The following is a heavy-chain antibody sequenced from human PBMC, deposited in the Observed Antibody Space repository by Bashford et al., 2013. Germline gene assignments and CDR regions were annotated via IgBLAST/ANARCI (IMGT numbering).Heavy chain of an antibody. CDR2: FFRMTK. V-gene: IGHV2-26*01. CDR1: GSSLSNATMG. CDR3: ARIRDYESSPYYFNVELWYFDY. Sequence: LVKPTTRPSTADLSPSLGSSLSNATMGVSWIRQPPGNGPRSGLHTFFRMTKNTYNTSLKSRLSISKDTSKSQVVLTMTNMDPVDTATYYCARIRDYESSPYYFNVELWYFDYWGQGTLVTVSS. J-gene: IGHJ4*02. D-gene: IGHD3-22*01.